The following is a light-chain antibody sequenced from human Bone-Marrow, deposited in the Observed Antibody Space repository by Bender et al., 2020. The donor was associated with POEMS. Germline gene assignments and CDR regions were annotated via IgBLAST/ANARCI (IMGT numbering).Light chain of an antibody. J-gene: IGLJ3*02. Sequence: QSALTQPASVSGSPGQSITISCTGSSSDVGRYDYVSWYQHHPGKAPKLMIYEVTKRPSGVSNRFYGSKSGNTAYLTISGLQADDEADYYCSSYTNSFTPVFGGGTKLTVL. CDR1: SSDVGRYDY. V-gene: IGLV2-14*01. CDR2: EVT. CDR3: SSYTNSFTPV.